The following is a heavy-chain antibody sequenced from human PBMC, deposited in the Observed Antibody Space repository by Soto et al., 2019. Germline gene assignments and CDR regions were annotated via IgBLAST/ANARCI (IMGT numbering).Heavy chain of an antibody. CDR1: GFTFSSYG. V-gene: IGHV3-33*01. CDR2: IWYDGSNK. D-gene: IGHD5-12*01. CDR3: ARDTGGFSGYDLQYYFDY. J-gene: IGHJ4*02. Sequence: PGGSLRLSCAASGFTFSSYGMHWVRQAPGKGLEWVAVIWYDGSNKYYADSVKGRFTISRDNSKNTLYLQMNSLRAEDTAVYYCARDTGGFSGYDLQYYFDYWGQGTLVTVSS.